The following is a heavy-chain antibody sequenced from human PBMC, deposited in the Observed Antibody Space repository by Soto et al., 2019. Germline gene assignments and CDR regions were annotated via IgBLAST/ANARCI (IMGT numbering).Heavy chain of an antibody. Sequence: EVQLVESGGALVQPGGSLRLSCAASGFTFSDHHMDWVRQAPGKGLEWVGRTRNKGNSYTTEYAASVKGRFTISRDESNNSLYLQMHRLKPGDTAVYYCAFVRATGAYWGQGTLVTVSS. J-gene: IGHJ4*02. D-gene: IGHD7-27*01. V-gene: IGHV3-72*01. CDR2: TRNKGNSYTT. CDR1: GFTFSDHH. CDR3: AFVRATGAY.